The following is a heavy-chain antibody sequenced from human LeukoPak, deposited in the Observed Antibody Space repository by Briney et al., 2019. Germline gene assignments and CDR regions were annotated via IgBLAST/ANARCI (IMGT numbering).Heavy chain of an antibody. CDR1: GGSISSGDYY. CDR2: IYYSGST. Sequence: SETLSLTCTVSGGSISSGDYYWSWIRQPPGKDLEWIGYIYYSGSTYYNPSLKSRVTISVDTSKNQFSLKLSSVTAADTAVYYCARVPFGYYYGSGSSYVDYWGQGTLVTVSS. J-gene: IGHJ4*02. D-gene: IGHD3-10*01. CDR3: ARVPFGYYYGSGSSYVDY. V-gene: IGHV4-30-4*01.